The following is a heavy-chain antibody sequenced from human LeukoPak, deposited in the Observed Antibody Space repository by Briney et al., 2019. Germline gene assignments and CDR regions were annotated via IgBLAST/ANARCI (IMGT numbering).Heavy chain of an antibody. V-gene: IGHV3-21*01. J-gene: IGHJ6*02. D-gene: IGHD2-2*01. CDR1: GFTFSSYS. CDR3: ARDLEVGYCSSTSCQFYGMDV. CDR2: ISSSSSYI. Sequence: GGSLRLSSAASGFTFSSYSMNWVRQAPGKGLEWVSSISSSSSYIYHADSVKGRFTISRDNAKNSLYLQMNSLRAEDTAVYYCARDLEVGYCSSTSCQFYGMDVWGQGTTVTVSS.